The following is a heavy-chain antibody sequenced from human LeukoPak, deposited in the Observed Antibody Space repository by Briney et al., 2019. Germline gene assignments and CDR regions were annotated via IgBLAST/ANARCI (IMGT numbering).Heavy chain of an antibody. CDR2: IYYSGST. V-gene: IGHV4-59*08. J-gene: IGHJ4*02. CDR1: GGSISSYY. CDR3: ARQPDDEIVGATRFDY. Sequence: PSETLSLTCTVSGGSISSYYWSWIRQPPGKGLEWIGYIYYSGSTNYNPSLKSRVTISVDTSKNQFSLKLSSVTAADTAVYYCARQPDDEIVGATRFDYWGQGTLVTVSS. D-gene: IGHD1-26*01.